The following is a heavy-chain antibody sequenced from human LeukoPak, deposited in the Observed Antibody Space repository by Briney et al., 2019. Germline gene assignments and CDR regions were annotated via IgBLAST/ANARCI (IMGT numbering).Heavy chain of an antibody. V-gene: IGHV1-2*02. Sequence: GASVKVSCKASGNTFSGYYMHWVRRAPGQGLEWMGWINPNSGATNYAQKFQGRVTMTRDTSITTAYMELSSLRSDDTAIFYCATGVNFDYWGQGTLVSVPS. CDR3: ATGVNFDY. CDR1: GNTFSGYY. J-gene: IGHJ4*02. CDR2: INPNSGAT.